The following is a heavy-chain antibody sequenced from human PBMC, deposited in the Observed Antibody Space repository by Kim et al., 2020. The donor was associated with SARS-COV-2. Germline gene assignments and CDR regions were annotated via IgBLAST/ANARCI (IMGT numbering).Heavy chain of an antibody. Sequence: ASVKVSCKASGYTFTSYAMNWVRQAPGQGLEWMGWINTNTGNPTYAQGFTGRFVFSLDTSVSTAYLQISSLKAEDTAVYYCASKAEGGFWSGWGGMDVWGQGTTVTVSS. D-gene: IGHD3-3*01. CDR1: GYTFTSYA. CDR2: INTNTGNP. J-gene: IGHJ6*02. CDR3: ASKAEGGFWSGWGGMDV. V-gene: IGHV7-4-1*02.